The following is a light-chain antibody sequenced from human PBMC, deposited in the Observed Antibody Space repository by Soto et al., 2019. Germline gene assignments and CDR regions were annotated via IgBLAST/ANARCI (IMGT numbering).Light chain of an antibody. Sequence: IQMTQSPSTLSASVGDRVTITCRASQSFSSWLAWYQQKPGKAPKLLISKTSNLETWVPSRFSGSGSGTEFTLTISRLQPDDFATYYCLQYNDYPWTFGQGTKVDIK. CDR1: QSFSSW. V-gene: IGKV1-5*03. J-gene: IGKJ1*01. CDR2: KTS. CDR3: LQYNDYPWT.